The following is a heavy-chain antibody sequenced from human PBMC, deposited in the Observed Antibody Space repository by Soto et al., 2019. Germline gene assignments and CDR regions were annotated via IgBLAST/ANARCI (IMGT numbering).Heavy chain of an antibody. CDR2: LYSGGTT. CDR3: AIRRGYRGYDSAFDT. Sequence: EVQLVESGGGSIQPGGSLRLSCAASGFTVSGTHMTWVRQAPGKGPEWVSLLYSGGTTYYAASVKGRFTISRDNSKNTLYLQMNTLRAEDTGVYYCAIRRGYRGYDSAFDTWGQGTMVNVSS. D-gene: IGHD5-12*01. CDR1: GFTVSGTH. J-gene: IGHJ3*02. V-gene: IGHV3-53*01.